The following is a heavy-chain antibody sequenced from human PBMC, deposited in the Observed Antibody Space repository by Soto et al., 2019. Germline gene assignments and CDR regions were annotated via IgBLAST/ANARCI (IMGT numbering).Heavy chain of an antibody. CDR1: GYTFTGYY. D-gene: IGHD1-26*01. V-gene: IGHV1-2*02. Sequence: GASVKVSCKASGYTFTGYYIYWVRQAPGEGLGWMAWTNPNTGGTNYAQRFQGRVTLTRDTSISTAYMELSGLRSDDTAVYYCARELSLSAYVKWYYGMDVWGQGTTVTVSS. J-gene: IGHJ6*02. CDR3: ARELSLSAYVKWYYGMDV. CDR2: TNPNTGGT.